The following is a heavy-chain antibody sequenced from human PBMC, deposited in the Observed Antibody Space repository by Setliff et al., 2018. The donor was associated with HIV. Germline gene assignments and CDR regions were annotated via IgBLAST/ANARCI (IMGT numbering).Heavy chain of an antibody. CDR1: GFTFSDHS. CDR2: ITAGGGST. V-gene: IGHV3-11*01. D-gene: IGHD1-26*01. Sequence: KAGGSLRLSCTASGFTFSDHSMTWIRQAPEKGLEWVSYITAGGGSTFYADSVKGRFTISRDNADNSLFLQMNSLNADDTAVYYCARDPDTTSKVDLWGRGTLVTVSS. J-gene: IGHJ2*01. CDR3: ARDPDTTSKVDL.